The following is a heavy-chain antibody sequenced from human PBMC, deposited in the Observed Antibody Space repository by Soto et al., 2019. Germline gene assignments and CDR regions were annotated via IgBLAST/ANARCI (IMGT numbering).Heavy chain of an antibody. V-gene: IGHV4-39*01. CDR3: ARRGYYDFWSGYYTLSYFDY. Sequence: SETLSLTCTGSGGSISSSSYYWGWIRQPPGKGLEWIGSIYYSGSTYYNPSLKSRVTISVDTSKNQFSLKLSSVTAADTAVYYCARRGYYDFWSGYYTLSYFDYWGKGTLVTVSS. D-gene: IGHD3-3*01. J-gene: IGHJ4*02. CDR1: GGSISSSSYY. CDR2: IYYSGST.